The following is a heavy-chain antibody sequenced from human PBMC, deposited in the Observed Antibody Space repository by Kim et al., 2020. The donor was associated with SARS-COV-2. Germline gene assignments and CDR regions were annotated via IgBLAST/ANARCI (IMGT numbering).Heavy chain of an antibody. D-gene: IGHD3-22*01. J-gene: IGHJ3*02. V-gene: IGHV1-69*13. CDR3: ARDPGGYYDSSGYDAFDI. Sequence: SVKVSCKASGGTFSSYAISWVRQAPGQGLEWMGGIIPIFGTANYAQKFQGRVTITADESTSTAYMELSSLRSEDTAVYYCARDPGGYYDSSGYDAFDIWGQGTMVTVSS. CDR1: GGTFSSYA. CDR2: IIPIFGTA.